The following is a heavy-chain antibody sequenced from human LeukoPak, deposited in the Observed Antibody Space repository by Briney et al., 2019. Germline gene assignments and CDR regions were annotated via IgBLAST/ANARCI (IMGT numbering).Heavy chain of an antibody. CDR2: ISGSGGST. CDR3: AKWDDYGDYSWFDP. J-gene: IGHJ5*02. D-gene: IGHD4-17*01. CDR1: GFSFSSQN. Sequence: GGSLRLSCAGSGFSFSSQNMNWVRQAPGKGLEWVSAISGSGGSTYYADSVKGRFTISRDNPKNTLYLQMNSLRAEDTAVYYCAKWDDYGDYSWFDPWGQGTLVTVSS. V-gene: IGHV3-23*01.